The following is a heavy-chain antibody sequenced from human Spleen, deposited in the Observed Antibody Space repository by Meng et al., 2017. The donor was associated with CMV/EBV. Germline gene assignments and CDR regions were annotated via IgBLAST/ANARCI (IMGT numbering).Heavy chain of an antibody. Sequence: ASGKVSCKASGYTFTSYGISWVRQAPGQGLAWMGWISAYNAYTNYAQKFQGRVTLSTDTPTSTAYMELRSLRSDDTAVYYCARVGNHYYDSSGPGDYWGQGTLVTVSS. D-gene: IGHD3-22*01. CDR3: ARVGNHYYDSSGPGDY. CDR2: ISAYNAYT. V-gene: IGHV1-18*01. CDR1: GYTFTSYG. J-gene: IGHJ4*02.